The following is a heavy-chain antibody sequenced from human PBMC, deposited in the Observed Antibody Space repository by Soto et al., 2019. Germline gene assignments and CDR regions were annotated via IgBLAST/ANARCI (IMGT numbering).Heavy chain of an antibody. CDR1: GFTFSDYY. D-gene: IGHD6-13*01. J-gene: IGHJ6*02. CDR2: ISSSGSTI. CDR3: ARAQSIAAAGRGYYWMDV. V-gene: IGHV3-11*01. Sequence: GGSLRLSCAASGFTFSDYYMSWIRQAPGKGLEWVSYISSSGSTIYYADSVKGRFTISRDNAKNALYLQMNSLRAEDMAVDYCARAQSIAAAGRGYYWMDVWGQGTTVTVSS.